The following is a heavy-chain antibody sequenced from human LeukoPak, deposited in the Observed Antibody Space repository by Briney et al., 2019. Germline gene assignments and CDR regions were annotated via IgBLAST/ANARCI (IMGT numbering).Heavy chain of an antibody. CDR1: GGSISSYY. CDR2: IYYSGST. D-gene: IGHD3-9*01. Sequence: SETLSLTCTVSGGSISSYYWSWIRQPPGKGLEWIGYIYYSGSTNYNPSHKSRVTISVDTSKNQFSLKLSSVTAADTAVYYCARGPDYETGYWPYYYYYGMDVWGQGTTVTVSS. J-gene: IGHJ6*02. V-gene: IGHV4-59*01. CDR3: ARGPDYETGYWPYYYYYGMDV.